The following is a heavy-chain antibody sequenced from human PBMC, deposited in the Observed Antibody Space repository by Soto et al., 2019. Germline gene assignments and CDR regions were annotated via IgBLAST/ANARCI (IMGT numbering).Heavy chain of an antibody. J-gene: IGHJ6*03. CDR1: GFTFSSYW. Sequence: EVQLVESGGGLVQPGGSLRLSCAASGFTFSSYWMSWVRQAPGKGLEWVANIKQDGSEKYYVDSVKGRFTISRDNAKNSLYLQMNSLRAEDTAVYYCARDKSDIVVVVAAIYYYMDVWGKGTTVTVSS. D-gene: IGHD2-15*01. V-gene: IGHV3-7*01. CDR2: IKQDGSEK. CDR3: ARDKSDIVVVVAAIYYYMDV.